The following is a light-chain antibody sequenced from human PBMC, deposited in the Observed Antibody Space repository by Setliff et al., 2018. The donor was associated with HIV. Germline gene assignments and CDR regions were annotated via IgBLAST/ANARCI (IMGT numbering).Light chain of an antibody. J-gene: IGLJ1*01. V-gene: IGLV2-14*01. Sequence: QSVLTQPASVSGSPGQSITISCTATSSDVGDFDSVAWYQQHPGRAPKLMIYEVNNRPSGVSNRFSGSKSGNTASLTISGLQADDEADYYCSSYTTTSTLRVFGAGTKV. CDR1: SSDVGDFDS. CDR3: SSYTTTSTLRV. CDR2: EVN.